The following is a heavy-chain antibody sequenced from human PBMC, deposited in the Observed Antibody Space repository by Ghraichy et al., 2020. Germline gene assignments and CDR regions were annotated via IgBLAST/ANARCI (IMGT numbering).Heavy chain of an antibody. J-gene: IGHJ3*02. CDR1: GLIFGSYW. V-gene: IGHV3-7*03. CDR2: INQDGREK. Sequence: GGSLRLSCAASGLIFGSYWMTWVRQAPGKGLVWVANINQDGREKYYAGSVKGRFTISRDNAKSSLYLQMNSLSVEDTAVYYCSAGDTFDIWGRGTMVTVSS. CDR3: SAGDTFDI.